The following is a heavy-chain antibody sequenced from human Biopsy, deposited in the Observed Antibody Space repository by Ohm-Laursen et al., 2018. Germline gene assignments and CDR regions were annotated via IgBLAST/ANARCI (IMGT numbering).Heavy chain of an antibody. V-gene: IGHV4-39*01. Sequence: SDTLSLTCTVSGGSISSNYYYWGWIRQPPGKGLEWIGSIYYRGNTNYTPSLKSRVTISVDKSKNQFSLKLSSATAADTAVFYCARHGSQGYCTGGSCVDYWGQGALVTVSS. CDR1: GGSISSNYYY. CDR3: ARHGSQGYCTGGSCVDY. D-gene: IGHD2-15*01. CDR2: IYYRGNT. J-gene: IGHJ4*02.